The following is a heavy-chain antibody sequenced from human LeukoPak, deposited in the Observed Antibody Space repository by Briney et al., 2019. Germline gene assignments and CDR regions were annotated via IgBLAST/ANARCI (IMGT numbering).Heavy chain of an antibody. D-gene: IGHD2/OR15-2a*01. Sequence: HGESLKISCKGSGYSFTSYWIGWVHQIPGKRLELMGIIYPGDSDTRYSPSFQGQVTISADKSITTAYLQWSSLRASDTAMYYCARPANRGDAFDIWGQGTMVTVSS. CDR1: GYSFTSYW. CDR2: IYPGDSDT. CDR3: ARPANRGDAFDI. V-gene: IGHV5-51*07. J-gene: IGHJ3*02.